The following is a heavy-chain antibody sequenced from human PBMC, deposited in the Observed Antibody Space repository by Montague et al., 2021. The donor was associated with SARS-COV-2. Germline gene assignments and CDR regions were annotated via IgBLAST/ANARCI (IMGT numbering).Heavy chain of an antibody. CDR3: ARILATVNAFDI. CDR2: IDWDDDK. CDR1: GFSLSTSGMC. J-gene: IGHJ3*02. D-gene: IGHD4-17*01. Sequence: PALVKPTQTLTLTCTFSGFSLSTSGMCVSWIRQPPGKALEWLARIDWDDDKYYSTSLKTRLTISKDTSKSQVVLTMTNMDPVDTAAYYCARILATVNAFDIWGQGTMVTVSS. V-gene: IGHV2-70*11.